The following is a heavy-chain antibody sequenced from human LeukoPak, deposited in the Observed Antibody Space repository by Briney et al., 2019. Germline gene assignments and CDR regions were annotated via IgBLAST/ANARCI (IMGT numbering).Heavy chain of an antibody. CDR3: ARGPSLWFGEFNHWFDP. CDR2: IYYSGST. J-gene: IGHJ5*02. CDR1: GGSISSYY. Sequence: SETLSLTCTVSGGSISSYYWSWIRQPPGKGLEWIGYIYYSGSTNYNPSLKSRVTISVDTSKNQFSLKLSSVTAADTAVYYCARGPSLWFGEFNHWFDPWGQGTLVTVSS. D-gene: IGHD3-10*01. V-gene: IGHV4-59*01.